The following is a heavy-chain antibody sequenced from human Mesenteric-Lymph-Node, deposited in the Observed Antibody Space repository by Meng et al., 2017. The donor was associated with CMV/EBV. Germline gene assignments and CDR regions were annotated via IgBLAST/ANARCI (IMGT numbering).Heavy chain of an antibody. V-gene: IGHV1-18*01. D-gene: IGHD2-2*01. J-gene: IGHJ6*02. CDR2: ISAHNGNT. CDR3: ARPTSELRGPWDYYGMDV. CDR1: GFTFSTYW. Sequence: GESLKISCTTSGFTFSTYWMSWVRQAPGQGLEWMGWISAHNGNTKYAQKLQGRVTMTRDTSTSTAYMELRSLTSDDTAVYYCARPTSELRGPWDYYGMDVWGQGTTVTVSS.